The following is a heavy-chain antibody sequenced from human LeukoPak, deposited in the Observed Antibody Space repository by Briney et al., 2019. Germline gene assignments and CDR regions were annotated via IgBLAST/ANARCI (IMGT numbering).Heavy chain of an antibody. CDR3: ARGTRYDSSGYYLA. J-gene: IGHJ5*02. CDR1: GYTFTGYY. V-gene: IGHV1-2*06. D-gene: IGHD3-22*01. Sequence: ASVKVSCKASGYTFTGYYMHWVRQAPGQGLEWMGRINPNSGGTNYAQKCQGRVTMTRDTSISTAYMELSRLRSDDTAVYYCARGTRYDSSGYYLAWGQGTLVTVSS. CDR2: INPNSGGT.